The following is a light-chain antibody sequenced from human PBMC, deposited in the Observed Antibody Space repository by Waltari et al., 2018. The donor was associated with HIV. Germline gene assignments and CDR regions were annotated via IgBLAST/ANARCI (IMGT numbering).Light chain of an antibody. CDR1: HRISTY. J-gene: IGKJ2*01. CDR3: QHLNTYPYT. V-gene: IGKV1-9*01. CDR2: AAS. Sequence: DIQLTQSPSFLSASVGDRVTITCRADHRISTYLAWYQQKPGKAPKLLISAASALQSGVPSRLSGSGSGREFTLTISSLQPEDFASYYCQHLNTYPYTFGQGTKLEIK.